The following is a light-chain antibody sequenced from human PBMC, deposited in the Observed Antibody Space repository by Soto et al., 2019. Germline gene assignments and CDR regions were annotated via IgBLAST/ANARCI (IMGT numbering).Light chain of an antibody. CDR1: SSDVGGYNS. Sequence: QSVLTQPPSASGSPGQSVTVSCTGTSSDVGGYNSVSWYQQHPDKAPKLMIYDVSQRPSGVPDRFSGSKSGNTAALTVSGLQAEDAADYYCSSYAGTHIVFGTGTKLTVL. V-gene: IGLV2-8*01. CDR2: DVS. CDR3: SSYAGTHIV. J-gene: IGLJ1*01.